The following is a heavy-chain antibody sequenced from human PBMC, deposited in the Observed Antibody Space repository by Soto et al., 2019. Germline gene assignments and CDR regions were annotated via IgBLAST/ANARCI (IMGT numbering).Heavy chain of an antibody. D-gene: IGHD2-15*01. V-gene: IGHV3-23*01. J-gene: IGHJ4*02. CDR3: AKWTVVVVAATRGRYFDY. CDR1: GFTFSSYA. Sequence: EVHLLESGGGLVQPGGSLRLSCAASGFTFSSYAMSWVRQAPGKGLEWVSVISGSGGYTYYADSVKGRFTISRDNSKNTLYLQMNSLRAEDTAVYYCAKWTVVVVAATRGRYFDYWSQGTLVTVSS. CDR2: ISGSGGYT.